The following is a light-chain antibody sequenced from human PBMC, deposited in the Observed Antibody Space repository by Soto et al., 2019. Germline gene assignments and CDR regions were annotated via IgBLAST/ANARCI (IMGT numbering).Light chain of an antibody. Sequence: DIQMTQSPSTLSPSXGXXXXXXXXASQSISSWLAWYXXKPGKXXKXXIYDASSLESGVPSRFSGSGSGTELTITISSLQPDDCETYDCQQYNSYSGTFGQGTKVDIK. J-gene: IGKJ1*01. V-gene: IGKV1-5*01. CDR2: DAS. CDR3: QQYNSYSGT. CDR1: QSISSW.